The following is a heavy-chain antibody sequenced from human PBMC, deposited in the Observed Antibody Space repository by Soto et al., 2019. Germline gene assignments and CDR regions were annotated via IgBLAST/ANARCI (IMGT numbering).Heavy chain of an antibody. D-gene: IGHD3-9*01. Sequence: PGGSLRLSCAASGFTFSDYYMSWICQAPGKGLEWVSYISSSGSTIYYADSVKGRFTISRDNAKNSLYLQMNSLRAEDTAVYYCARDQYDILTGYYNRRVYFDYWGQGTLVTVSS. J-gene: IGHJ4*02. CDR1: GFTFSDYY. CDR3: ARDQYDILTGYYNRRVYFDY. V-gene: IGHV3-11*01. CDR2: ISSSGSTI.